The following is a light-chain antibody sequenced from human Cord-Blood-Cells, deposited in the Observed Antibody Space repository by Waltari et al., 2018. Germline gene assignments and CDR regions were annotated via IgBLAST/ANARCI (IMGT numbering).Light chain of an antibody. CDR1: SSDVGGYNY. Sequence: QSALTQPRSVSGSPGQSVTISCTGTSSDVGGYNYVSWYQQHPGKAPKLMIYYVSKRPSGVPDRFSGSKSGHTASLTSAGLQAEDEADYYCCSYAGSYVFGTGTKVTVL. CDR3: CSYAGSYV. CDR2: YVS. V-gene: IGLV2-11*01. J-gene: IGLJ1*01.